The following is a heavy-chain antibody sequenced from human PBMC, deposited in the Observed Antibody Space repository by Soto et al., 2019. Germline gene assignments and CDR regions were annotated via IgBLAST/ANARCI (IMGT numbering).Heavy chain of an antibody. V-gene: IGHV4-34*01. CDR3: ARDGKRGSGSYNKYYYYYGMDV. CDR2: INHSGST. D-gene: IGHD3-10*01. CDR1: GGSFSGYY. Sequence: SETLSLTCAVYGGSFSGYYWSWIRQPPGKGLEWIGEINHSGSTNYNPSLKSRVTISVDTSKNQFSLKLSSVTAADTAVYYCARDGKRGSGSYNKYYYYYGMDVWGQGTTVTVSS. J-gene: IGHJ6*02.